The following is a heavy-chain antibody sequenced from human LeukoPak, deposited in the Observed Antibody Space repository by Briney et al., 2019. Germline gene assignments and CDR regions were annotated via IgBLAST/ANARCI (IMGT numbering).Heavy chain of an antibody. Sequence: GGSLRLSCAASGFTFSSYSMNWVRQAPGKGLEWVSSISSSSSYIYYADSVKGRFTISRHNSKNTLYLQMNSLRSDDTAMYYCAVVVPADTNRFDPWGQGTLVTVSS. D-gene: IGHD2-2*01. V-gene: IGHV3-21*04. CDR2: ISSSSSYI. J-gene: IGHJ5*02. CDR3: AVVVPADTNRFDP. CDR1: GFTFSSYS.